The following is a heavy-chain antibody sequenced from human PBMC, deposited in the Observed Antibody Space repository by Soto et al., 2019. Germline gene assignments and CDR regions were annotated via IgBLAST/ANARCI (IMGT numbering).Heavy chain of an antibody. CDR1: GGTFSSYA. V-gene: IGHV1-69*13. Sequence: GASVKVSCKASGGTFSSYAISWVRQAPGQGLEWMGEIIPIFGTANYAQKFQGRVTITADESTSTAYMELSSLRSEDTAVYYCARGWVRALGYAFDIWGQGTMVTVSS. CDR2: IIPIFGTA. D-gene: IGHD3-10*01. CDR3: ARGWVRALGYAFDI. J-gene: IGHJ3*02.